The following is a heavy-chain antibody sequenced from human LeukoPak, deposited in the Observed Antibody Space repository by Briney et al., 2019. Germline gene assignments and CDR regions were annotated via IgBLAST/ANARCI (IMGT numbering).Heavy chain of an antibody. V-gene: IGHV4-59*08. CDR2: IYYSGST. CDR3: AGHHPRNTVDF. J-gene: IGHJ4*02. CDR1: GGSINNYY. Sequence: SETLSLTCTVSGGSINNYYWSWIRQPPGKGLEWIGYIYYSGSTNYNPSLKSRVTISVDTSKNQISLKLSSVTAADTAVYYCAGHHPRNTVDFWGQGTLVTVSS. D-gene: IGHD2-8*02.